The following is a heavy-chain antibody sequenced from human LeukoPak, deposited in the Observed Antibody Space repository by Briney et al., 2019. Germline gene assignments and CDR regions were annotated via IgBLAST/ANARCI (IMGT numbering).Heavy chain of an antibody. V-gene: IGHV3-23*01. D-gene: IGHD3-16*01. CDR1: GFSFSSYA. CDR2: MSSSDDGR. CDR3: AKDYAGGWPKRGMDV. J-gene: IGHJ6*03. Sequence: GGSLRLSCATSGFSFSSYAMSWVRQAPGKGLEWVSAMSSSDDGRYYAASVRGRFTISRDNSKNTVYLQMNSLRAEDTAVYYCAKDYAGGWPKRGMDVWGKGATVTVSS.